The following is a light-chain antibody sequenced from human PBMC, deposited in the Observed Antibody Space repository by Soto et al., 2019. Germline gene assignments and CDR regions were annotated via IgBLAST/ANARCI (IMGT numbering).Light chain of an antibody. J-gene: IGKJ1*01. CDR3: MQALQKPST. CDR2: LGS. V-gene: IGKV2-28*01. CDR1: QSLLHTNGINY. Sequence: VVVTQSPLSQPVTPGEPASMSCRASQSLLHTNGINYLHWYLQKPGQSPQLLIYLGSHRASGVPDRFSGSGSGTEYTLRISRVEAEDVGIYYCMQALQKPSTFGQGTKVDIK.